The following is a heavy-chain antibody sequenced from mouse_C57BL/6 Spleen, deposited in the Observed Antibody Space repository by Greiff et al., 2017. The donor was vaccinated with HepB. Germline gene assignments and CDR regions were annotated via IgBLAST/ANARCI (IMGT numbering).Heavy chain of an antibody. Sequence: VQLQQSGPELVKPGASVKISCKASGYTFTDYYMNWVKQSHGKSLEWIGDINPNNGGTSYNQKFKGKATLTVDKSSSTAYMERRSLTSEDSAVYYCARGGYDYYAMDYWGQGTSVTVSS. CDR1: GYTFTDYY. CDR3: ARGGYDYYAMDY. CDR2: INPNNGGT. D-gene: IGHD2-2*01. V-gene: IGHV1-26*01. J-gene: IGHJ4*01.